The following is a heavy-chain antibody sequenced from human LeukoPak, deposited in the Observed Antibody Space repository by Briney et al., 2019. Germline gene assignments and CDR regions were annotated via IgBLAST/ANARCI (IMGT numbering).Heavy chain of an antibody. CDR1: GFTFSDYY. Sequence: GGSLRLSCAASGFTFSDYYMSWIRQAPGKGLEWVSYISSSGSTIYYADSVKGRFTISRDNAKNSLYLQMNSLRAEDTAVYYCARSYDYVWGSYRYTGFLSADYWGQGTLVTVSS. CDR2: ISSSGSTI. CDR3: ARSYDYVWGSYRYTGFLSADY. D-gene: IGHD3-16*02. V-gene: IGHV3-11*01. J-gene: IGHJ4*02.